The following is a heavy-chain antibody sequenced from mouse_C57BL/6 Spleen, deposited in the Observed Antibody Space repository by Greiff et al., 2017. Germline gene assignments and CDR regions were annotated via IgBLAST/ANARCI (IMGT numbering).Heavy chain of an antibody. D-gene: IGHD2-1*01. CDR2: IDPEDGDT. CDR3: TTPYGNYGFAY. V-gene: IGHV14-1*01. Sequence: VQLQQSGAELVRPGASVKLSCTASGFNIKDYYMHWVKQRPEQGLEWIGRIDPEDGDTEYAPKFQGKATMTAATSSNTAYLQLSSLTSEDTAVYYCTTPYGNYGFAYWGQGTLVTVSA. CDR1: GFNIKDYY. J-gene: IGHJ3*01.